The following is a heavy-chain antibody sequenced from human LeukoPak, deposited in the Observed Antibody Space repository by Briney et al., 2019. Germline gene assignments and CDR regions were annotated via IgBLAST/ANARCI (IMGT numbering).Heavy chain of an antibody. CDR1: GGSISSRSYY. D-gene: IGHD3-22*01. CDR3: ARTDSSGPNDY. V-gene: IGHV4-39*01. CDR2: IYYSGST. Sequence: SETLSLTCTVSGGSISSRSYYWGWIRQPPGKGLEWIGSIYYSGSTYYNPSLKSRVTISVDTSKNQFSLKLSSVTAADTAVYYCARTDSSGPNDYWGQGTLVTVSS. J-gene: IGHJ4*02.